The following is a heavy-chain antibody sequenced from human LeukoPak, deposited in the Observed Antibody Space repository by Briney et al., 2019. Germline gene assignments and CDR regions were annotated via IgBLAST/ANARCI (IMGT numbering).Heavy chain of an antibody. J-gene: IGHJ5*02. V-gene: IGHV4-59*01. CDR3: ARDSGGREDIVVVVADGPFGP. Sequence: SETLSHTHTLSGGSLSSYYWSWIRQPPRKGLEWVGYIYHIGRANYNTYLKSRVTISVDTSKNQFSLKLSSVTAADTAVYYCARDSGGREDIVVVVADGPFGPWGQGTLVTVSS. CDR2: IYHIGRA. D-gene: IGHD2-15*01. CDR1: GGSLSSYY.